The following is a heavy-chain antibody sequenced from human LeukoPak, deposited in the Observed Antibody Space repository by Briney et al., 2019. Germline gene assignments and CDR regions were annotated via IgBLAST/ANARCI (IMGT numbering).Heavy chain of an antibody. V-gene: IGHV4-4*07. Sequence: SETLSLTCTVSGGSISSYYWSWIRQPAGKGLEWIGRIYTSGSTNYNPSLKSRVTMSVDTSKNQFSLKLSSVTAADTAVYYCARDLGSVFWSGHDAFDIWGQGTMVTVSS. CDR3: ARDLGSVFWSGHDAFDI. D-gene: IGHD3-3*01. J-gene: IGHJ3*02. CDR1: GGSISSYY. CDR2: IYTSGST.